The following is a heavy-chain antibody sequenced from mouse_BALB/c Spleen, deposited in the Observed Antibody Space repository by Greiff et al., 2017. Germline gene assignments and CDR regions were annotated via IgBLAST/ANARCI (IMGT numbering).Heavy chain of an antibody. D-gene: IGHD2-4*01. V-gene: IGHV5-6*01. CDR2: ISSGGSYT. J-gene: IGHJ2*01. CDR1: GFTFSSYG. CDR3: ASPSTMITTTFDY. Sequence: EVKLVESGGDLVKPGGSLKLSCAASGFTFSSYGMSWVRQTPDKRLEWVATISSGGSYTYYPDSVKGRFTISRDNAKNTLYLQMSSLKSEDTAMYYCASPSTMITTTFDYWGQGTTLTVSS.